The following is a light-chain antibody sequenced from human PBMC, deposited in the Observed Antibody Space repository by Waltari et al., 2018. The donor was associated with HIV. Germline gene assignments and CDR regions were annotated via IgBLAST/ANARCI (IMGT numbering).Light chain of an antibody. CDR3: SSYTRSSTVI. CDR1: ASDVGAYNR. V-gene: IGLV2-14*03. J-gene: IGLJ2*01. Sequence: QSALSQPASVSGFPEQSITISCTGTASDVGAYNRVSWYQQVPNKAPTLMIYDVNPRPSGVSSRFSGAKSCNTASLTISGLQADDEADYYCSSYTRSSTVIFGVGTKVAVL. CDR2: DVN.